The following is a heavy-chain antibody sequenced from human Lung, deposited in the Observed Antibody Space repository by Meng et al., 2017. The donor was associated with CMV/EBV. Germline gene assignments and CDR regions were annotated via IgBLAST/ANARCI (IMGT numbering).Heavy chain of an antibody. V-gene: IGHV3-23*01. CDR2: ISGSGGTT. CDR1: GFTFRTYA. CDR3: AKELHSGWSYYFDY. Sequence: ESXKISXAASGFTFRTYAMSWVRQVPGKGLEWVSSISGSGGTTHYVDSVKGRFTISKDTSRDTLYLQMNSLRAEDTAVYYCAKELHSGWSYYFDYWGQGXLVTVSS. J-gene: IGHJ4*02. D-gene: IGHD6-19*01.